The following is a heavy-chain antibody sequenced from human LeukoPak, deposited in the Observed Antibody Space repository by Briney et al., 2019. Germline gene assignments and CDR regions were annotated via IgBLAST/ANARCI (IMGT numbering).Heavy chain of an antibody. CDR3: ARELRMVRGAHFDY. Sequence: PGGSLRLSCAASGFTVSSNYMSWVRQAPGKGLEWVSVIYSGGSTYYADSVKGRFTISRDNSKNTLYLQMNSLRAEDTAVYYCARELRMVRGAHFDYWGQGTLVTVSS. V-gene: IGHV3-53*01. CDR1: GFTVSSNY. D-gene: IGHD3-10*01. CDR2: IYSGGST. J-gene: IGHJ4*02.